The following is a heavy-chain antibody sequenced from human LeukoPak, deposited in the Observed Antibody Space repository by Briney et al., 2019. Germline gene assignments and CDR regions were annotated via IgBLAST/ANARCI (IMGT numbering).Heavy chain of an antibody. Sequence: PGASLRLSCAPSGFTFSSDAMSWVRQAPGKGLEWVSAISGSGGSTYYAYSVKGRFTISRDNSKNTLYLQMTSLRAEDTAVYYCAKDLKLVVVTAILGYWGQGTLVTVSS. CDR2: ISGSGGST. D-gene: IGHD2-21*02. J-gene: IGHJ4*02. CDR1: GFTFSSDA. CDR3: AKDLKLVVVTAILGY. V-gene: IGHV3-23*01.